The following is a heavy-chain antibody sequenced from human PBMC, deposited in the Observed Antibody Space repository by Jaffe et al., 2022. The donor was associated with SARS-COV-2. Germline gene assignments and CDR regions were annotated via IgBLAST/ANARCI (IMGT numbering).Heavy chain of an antibody. Sequence: QVQLQQWGAGLLKPSETLSLTCAVYGGSFSGYYWSWIRQPPGKGLEWIGEINHSGSTNYNPSLKSRVTISVDTSKNQFSLKLSSVTAADTAVYYCASAGNGNYDILTGPFDYWGQGTLVTVSS. CDR1: GGSFSGYY. J-gene: IGHJ4*02. CDR2: INHSGST. V-gene: IGHV4-34*01. D-gene: IGHD3-9*01. CDR3: ASAGNGNYDILTGPFDY.